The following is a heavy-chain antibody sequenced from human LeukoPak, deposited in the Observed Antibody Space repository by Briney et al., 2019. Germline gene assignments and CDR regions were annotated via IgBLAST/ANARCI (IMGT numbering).Heavy chain of an antibody. CDR2: ISAYNGNT. D-gene: IGHD2-15*01. V-gene: IGHV1-18*01. Sequence: GASVKASCKASGYTFTSYGISWVRQAPGQGLEWMGWISAYNGNTNYAQKLQGRVTMTTDTSTSTAYMELRSLRSDDTAVYYCARGYCSGGSCYSEALDWFDPWGQGTLVTVSS. CDR3: ARGYCSGGSCYSEALDWFDP. CDR1: GYTFTSYG. J-gene: IGHJ5*02.